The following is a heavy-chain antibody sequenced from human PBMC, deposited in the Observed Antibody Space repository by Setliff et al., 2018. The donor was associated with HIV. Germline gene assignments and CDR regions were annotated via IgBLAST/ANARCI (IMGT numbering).Heavy chain of an antibody. V-gene: IGHV3-23*01. CDR2: ISGSESGI. CDR3: ASARIPTGGTSTSFDY. Sequence: PGGSLRLSCEVSGFTFSSHAMSWVRQAPGKGLEWVSSISGSESGISYADPVKGRFTISRDNSKNTMYLQMNSLRAEDTAVYYCASARIPTGGTSTSFDYWGQGTLVTVSS. D-gene: IGHD1-1*01. J-gene: IGHJ4*02. CDR1: GFTFSSHA.